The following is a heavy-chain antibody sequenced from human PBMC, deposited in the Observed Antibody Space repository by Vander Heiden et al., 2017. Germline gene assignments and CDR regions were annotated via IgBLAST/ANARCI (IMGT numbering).Heavy chain of an antibody. CDR3: ARGRRSGGRAFDY. V-gene: IGHV4-31*03. D-gene: IGHD2-15*01. CDR2: IYYSGST. Sequence: QVQLQESGPGLVKPSQTLSLTCTVSGGSISSGGYYWSWIRKHPGKGLEWIGYIYYSGSTYYNPSLKSRVTISVDTSKNQFSLKLSSVTAADTAVYYCARGRRSGGRAFDYWGQGTLVTVSS. CDR1: GGSISSGGYY. J-gene: IGHJ4*02.